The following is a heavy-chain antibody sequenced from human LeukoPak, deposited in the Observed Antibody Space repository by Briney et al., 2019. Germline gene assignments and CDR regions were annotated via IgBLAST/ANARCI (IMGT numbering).Heavy chain of an antibody. Sequence: PGGSLRLSCAASGFTFSSYGMHWVRQAPGKGLEWVAFIRYDGSNKYYADSVKGRFTISRDNSKNTLYLQMNSLRAEDTAVYYCAKEVDPTVTAHYYYYGMDVWGQGTTVTVSS. CDR3: AKEVDPTVTAHYYYYGMDV. J-gene: IGHJ6*02. D-gene: IGHD2-21*02. CDR2: IRYDGSNK. CDR1: GFTFSSYG. V-gene: IGHV3-30*02.